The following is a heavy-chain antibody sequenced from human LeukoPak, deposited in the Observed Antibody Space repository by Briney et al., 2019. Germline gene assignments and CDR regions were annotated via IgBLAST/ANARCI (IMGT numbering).Heavy chain of an antibody. CDR1: GGSFSGYY. Sequence: SETLSLTCAVYGGSFSGYYWSWIRQPPGKGLEWIGEINHSGSTSYNPSLKSRVTISVDTSKNQFSLKLSSVTAADTAVYYCARENYGDYWINWFDPWGQGTLVTVSS. V-gene: IGHV4-34*01. CDR2: INHSGST. D-gene: IGHD4-17*01. CDR3: ARENYGDYWINWFDP. J-gene: IGHJ5*02.